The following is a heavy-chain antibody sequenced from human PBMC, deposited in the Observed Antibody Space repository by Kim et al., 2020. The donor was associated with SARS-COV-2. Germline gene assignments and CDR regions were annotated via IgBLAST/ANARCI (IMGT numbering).Heavy chain of an antibody. CDR3: ARDLRWLQSWIPFDY. J-gene: IGHJ4*02. V-gene: IGHV4-34*01. D-gene: IGHD5-12*01. Sequence: SETLSLTCAVYGGSFSGYYWSWIRQPPGKGLEWIGEINHSGSTNYNPSLKSRVTISVDTSKNQFSLKLSSVTAADTAVYYCARDLRWLQSWIPFDYWGQGTLVTVSS. CDR2: INHSGST. CDR1: GGSFSGYY.